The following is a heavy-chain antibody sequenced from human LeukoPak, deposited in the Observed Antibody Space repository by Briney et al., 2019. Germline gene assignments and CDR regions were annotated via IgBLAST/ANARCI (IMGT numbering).Heavy chain of an antibody. V-gene: IGHV4-34*01. CDR1: GGSFSGYY. CDR3: ARGNLYCSGGSCYGGWFDP. Sequence: SETLSLTCAVYGGSFSGYYWSWIRRPPGKGLEWIREINHSGSTNYNPSLKSRVTISVDTSKNQFSLKLSSVTAADTAVYYCARGNLYCSGGSCYGGWFDPWGQGTLVTVSS. CDR2: INHSGST. D-gene: IGHD2-15*01. J-gene: IGHJ5*02.